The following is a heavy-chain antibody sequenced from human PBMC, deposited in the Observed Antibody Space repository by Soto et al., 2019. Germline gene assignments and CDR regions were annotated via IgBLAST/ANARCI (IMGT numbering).Heavy chain of an antibody. D-gene: IGHD3-10*01. J-gene: IGHJ6*03. CDR2: INDSGNI. Sequence: QVQLQQWGAGLLKPSETLSLTCAVYGGSFSGYQWSWIRQTPGKGLEWIGEINDSGNINYNPSLKSRLSIFVDTAKKQISLKLSSVTAADTAVYYCARGLILWFGELSRRGGYYYYMDVWGKGTTVTVSS. CDR3: ARGLILWFGELSRRGGYYYYMDV. CDR1: GGSFSGYQ. V-gene: IGHV4-34*01.